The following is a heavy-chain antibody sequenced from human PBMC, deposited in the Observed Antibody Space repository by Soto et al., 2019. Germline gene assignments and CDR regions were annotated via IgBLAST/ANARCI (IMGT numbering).Heavy chain of an antibody. CDR1: GFMFGSYW. D-gene: IGHD4-17*01. J-gene: IGHJ4*02. V-gene: IGHV3-7*03. CDR3: ASVRATDYEIDY. CDR2: IKRDGSEK. Sequence: GGSLRLSCTASGFMFGSYWMTWVRHVPGKGLQWVANIKRDGSEKYYVDFVKGRFTISRDNADNSVFLDMNNLRVDDTATYYCASVRATDYEIDYWGQGALVTVYS.